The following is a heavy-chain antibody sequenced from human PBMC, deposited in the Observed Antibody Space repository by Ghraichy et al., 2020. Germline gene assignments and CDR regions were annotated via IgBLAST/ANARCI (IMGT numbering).Heavy chain of an antibody. CDR1: GDSVSSNTVV. Sequence: SQTLSLTCAISGDSVSSNTVVWNWIRQSPSGGLEWLGRTWYRSKWNIYYAVSVKSRIIINADTSKNQFSLQLNSVTPEDTALYYCARVRAYDAFDIWGQGAMVTVSS. CDR3: ARVRAYDAFDI. CDR2: TWYRSKWNI. J-gene: IGHJ3*02. V-gene: IGHV6-1*01.